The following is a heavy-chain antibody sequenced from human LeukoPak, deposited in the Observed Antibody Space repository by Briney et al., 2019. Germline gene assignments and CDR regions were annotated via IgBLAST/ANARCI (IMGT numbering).Heavy chain of an antibody. J-gene: IGHJ4*02. CDR2: IKQDGSEK. CDR1: GFTFSTYE. Sequence: GGSLRLSCAASGFTFSTYEMNWVRQAPGKGLEWVANIKQDGSEKYYVDSVKGRFTISRDNAKNSLYLQMNSLRAEDTAVYYCAREFQAAAVPFDYWGQGTLVTVSS. D-gene: IGHD6-13*01. V-gene: IGHV3-7*05. CDR3: AREFQAAAVPFDY.